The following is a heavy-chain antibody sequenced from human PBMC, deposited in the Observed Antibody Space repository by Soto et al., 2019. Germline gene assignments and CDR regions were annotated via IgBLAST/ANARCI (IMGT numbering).Heavy chain of an antibody. V-gene: IGHV2-5*02. CDR2: IYWDDDK. CDR1: GFSLSTSGVG. Sequence: QITLKESGPTLVKPTQTLTLTCTFSGFSLSTSGVGVGWIRQPPGKALEWLALIYWDDDKRYSPSLKSRLTIXKXTXXNQVVLKLTHKDPVDTATYYCAHSPKPAPGYYFDYWGQGTLVTVSS. CDR3: AHSPKPAPGYYFDY. J-gene: IGHJ4*02.